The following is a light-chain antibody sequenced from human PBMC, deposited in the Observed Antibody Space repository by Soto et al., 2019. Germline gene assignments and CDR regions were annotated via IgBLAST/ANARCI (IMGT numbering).Light chain of an antibody. CDR2: DAS. CDR1: QDITNY. CDR3: QQYDNLPLT. J-gene: IGKJ4*01. V-gene: IGKV1-33*01. Sequence: DIQMTQSPSALSASVGDRFTITCQASQDITNYLNWYQQKPGKAPKLLIYDASNLETGVPSRFSGSGSGTDFTFTITSLQSEDIATYYCQQYDNLPLTFGGGTKVDIK.